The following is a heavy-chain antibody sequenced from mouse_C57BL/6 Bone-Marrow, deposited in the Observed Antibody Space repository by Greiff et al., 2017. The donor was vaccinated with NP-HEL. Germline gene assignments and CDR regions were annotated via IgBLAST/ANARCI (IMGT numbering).Heavy chain of an antibody. Sequence: EVMLVESGEGLVKPGGSLKLSCAASGFTFSSYAMSWVRQTPEKRLEWVAYISSGGDYIYYADTVKGRFTISRDNARNTLYLQMSSLKSEDTAMYYCTRKPFGSSYDYWGQGTTLTVSS. CDR1: GFTFSSYA. CDR2: ISSGGDYI. J-gene: IGHJ2*01. V-gene: IGHV5-9-1*02. D-gene: IGHD1-1*01. CDR3: TRKPFGSSYDY.